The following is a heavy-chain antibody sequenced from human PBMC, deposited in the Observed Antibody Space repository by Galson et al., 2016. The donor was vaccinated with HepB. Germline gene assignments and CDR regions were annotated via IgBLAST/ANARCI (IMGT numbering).Heavy chain of an antibody. Sequence: ETLSLTCPVSGYSISSNYYWGWIRQPPGKGLEWIGSVYHTGYTYDNPSVKNRVTISVDTSKNQFSLKLSSVTAADTAIYYCARGGTVGKPYFDYWGQGTLVTVSS. CDR2: VYHTGYT. CDR1: GYSISSNYY. CDR3: ARGGTVGKPYFDY. D-gene: IGHD1-14*01. V-gene: IGHV4-38-2*02. J-gene: IGHJ4*02.